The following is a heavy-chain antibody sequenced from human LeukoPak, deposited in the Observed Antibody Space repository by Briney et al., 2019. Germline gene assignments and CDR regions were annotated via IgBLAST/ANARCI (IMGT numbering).Heavy chain of an antibody. V-gene: IGHV3-33*01. CDR1: GFTFSGYG. CDR3: ARGTLVGLSDDRFQMGWYFDL. D-gene: IGHD1-14*01. Sequence: GGSLRLSCAASGFTFSGYGMHWVRQAPGKGLEWVAVIWYDGSNKYYADSVKGRFTISRDNSKNTLYLQMNSLRAEDTAVYYCARGTLVGLSDDRFQMGWYFDLWGRGTLVTVSS. J-gene: IGHJ2*01. CDR2: IWYDGSNK.